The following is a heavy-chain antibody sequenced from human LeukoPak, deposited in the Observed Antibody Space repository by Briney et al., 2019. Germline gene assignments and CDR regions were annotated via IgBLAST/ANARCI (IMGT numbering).Heavy chain of an antibody. Sequence: GESLKISCRGSGCSFSSYWIGWVRQMPGKGLEWMGIIFLGDSDTRYSPSFQGQVTISDDKSISTAYLQWSSLEASDTAIYYCARGFGYAGNYFDYWGQGTLVTVSS. V-gene: IGHV5-51*01. D-gene: IGHD5-18*01. CDR3: ARGFGYAGNYFDY. CDR2: IFLGDSDT. CDR1: GCSFSSYW. J-gene: IGHJ4*02.